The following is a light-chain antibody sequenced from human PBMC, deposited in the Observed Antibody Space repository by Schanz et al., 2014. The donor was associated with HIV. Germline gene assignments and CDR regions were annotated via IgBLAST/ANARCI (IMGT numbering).Light chain of an antibody. CDR2: SNN. CDR1: SSNIGSNT. CDR3: AAWDDSLNAQYV. V-gene: IGLV1-44*01. Sequence: QSVLTQPPSASGTPGQKVTISCSGSSSNIGSNTVNWYQQLPGTAPKLLIHSNNQRPSGVPDRFSGSKSGTSASLAISGLQSEDDADYYCAAWDDSLNAQYVFGSGTKLTVL. J-gene: IGLJ1*01.